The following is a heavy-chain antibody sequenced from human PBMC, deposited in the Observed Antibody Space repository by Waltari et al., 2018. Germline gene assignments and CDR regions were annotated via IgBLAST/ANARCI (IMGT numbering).Heavy chain of an antibody. CDR2: INRSGIT. CDR1: GDSMSTSYW. J-gene: IGHJ4*02. D-gene: IGHD2-15*01. V-gene: IGHV4-4*02. CDR3: ARDRGRGIYLDT. Sequence: QLQLQQSGPGLVKPSESLSLTCAVSGDSMSTSYWWSWVRQSPGKGLEWIGKINRSGITIYHPTFESRVIVSIETSNNQFSLKFPSATAADTAVYYCARDRGRGIYLDTWSQGTLVTVSP.